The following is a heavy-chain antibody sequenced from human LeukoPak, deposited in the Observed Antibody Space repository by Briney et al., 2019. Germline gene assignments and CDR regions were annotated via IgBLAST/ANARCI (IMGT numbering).Heavy chain of an antibody. V-gene: IGHV1-18*04. D-gene: IGHD3-10*01. Sequence: GASVKVSCKASGYIFTGYFIHWVRQAPGQGLEWMGWISAYNGNTNYAQKLQGRVTMTTDTSTSTAYMELRSLRSDDTAVYYCARDYYGSGSYYPLYYYYYYYMDVWGKGTTVTISS. CDR2: ISAYNGNT. J-gene: IGHJ6*03. CDR3: ARDYYGSGSYYPLYYYYYYYMDV. CDR1: GYIFTGYF.